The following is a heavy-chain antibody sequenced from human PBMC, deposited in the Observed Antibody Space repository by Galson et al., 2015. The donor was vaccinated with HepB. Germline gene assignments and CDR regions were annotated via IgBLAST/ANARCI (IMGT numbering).Heavy chain of an antibody. J-gene: IGHJ4*02. CDR1: GFTFSNYW. Sequence: SLRLSCAASGFTFSNYWMSWVRQAPGKGLERVANIKQAGSETYYADSVKGRFTISRDNANNSLYLQMNSLRAEDTAVYYCARARRYYCSGSSFDYWGQGTLVTVSS. CDR3: ARARRYYCSGSSFDY. V-gene: IGHV3-7*01. CDR2: IKQAGSET. D-gene: IGHD3-10*01.